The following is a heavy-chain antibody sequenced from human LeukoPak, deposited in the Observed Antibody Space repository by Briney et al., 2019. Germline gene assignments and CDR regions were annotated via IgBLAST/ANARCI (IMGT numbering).Heavy chain of an antibody. V-gene: IGHV1-2*04. CDR2: INPNSGAS. J-gene: IGHJ4*02. CDR3: ARATMTTIGSYDY. D-gene: IGHD3-22*01. CDR1: GYTFIDYY. Sequence: ASVKVSCKTFGYTFIDYYIHWVRQAPGQGLEWMAWINPNSGASNCAEKFQGWVTMTRDRSINTAYMDLSRLTSDDAAVYYCARATMTTIGSYDYWGQGTLVSVSS.